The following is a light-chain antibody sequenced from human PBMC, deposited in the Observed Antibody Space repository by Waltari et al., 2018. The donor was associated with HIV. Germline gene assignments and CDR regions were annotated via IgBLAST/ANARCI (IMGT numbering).Light chain of an antibody. CDR3: QQYNEWPPWT. J-gene: IGKJ1*01. Sequence: TVMSPSPATLSVSPVERATLPCRASQSVSSNLAWYQQKPGQAPRLLIYGASTRATGTPARFSGSGSGTEFTLTISSLQSEDFAVYYCQQYNEWPPWTFGQGTKVEIK. V-gene: IGKV3-15*01. CDR1: QSVSSN. CDR2: GAS.